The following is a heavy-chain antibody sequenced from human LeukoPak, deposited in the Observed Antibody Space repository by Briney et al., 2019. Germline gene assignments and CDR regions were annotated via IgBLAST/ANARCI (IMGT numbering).Heavy chain of an antibody. Sequence: SETLSLTCAVYGESMIGHYWTWIRQPPGKRLECIGEIHHSGGTNSNPSLKNRLTMSIDMSKNQFSLKLKSVTAADTAVYYCARATASGSGRAYDHWAQGNLVPVSS. CDR3: ARATASGSGRAYDH. D-gene: IGHD3-10*01. CDR2: IHHSGGT. CDR1: GESMIGHY. J-gene: IGHJ4*02. V-gene: IGHV4-34*01.